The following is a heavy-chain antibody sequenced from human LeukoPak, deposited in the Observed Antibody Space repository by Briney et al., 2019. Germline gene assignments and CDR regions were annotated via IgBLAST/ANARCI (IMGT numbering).Heavy chain of an antibody. CDR3: ARGDPDISFAVAGEAFDI. CDR1: GFTFSSYE. J-gene: IGHJ3*02. Sequence: GGSLRLSCAASGFTFSSYEMNWVRQAPGKGLERVSYISSSGSTIYYADSVKGRFTISRDNCKNSLCLQMNSLIAEDTAVYYCARGDPDISFAVAGEAFDIWGQGTMVTVSS. V-gene: IGHV3-48*03. CDR2: ISSSGSTI. D-gene: IGHD6-19*01.